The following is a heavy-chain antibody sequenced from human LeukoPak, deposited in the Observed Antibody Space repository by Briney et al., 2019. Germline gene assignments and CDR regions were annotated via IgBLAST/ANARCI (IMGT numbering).Heavy chain of an antibody. D-gene: IGHD1-26*01. J-gene: IGHJ4*02. CDR1: GGSISNYY. CDR3: ARGGSGSSETDY. V-gene: IGHV4-59*01. CDR2: IYYSGST. Sequence: PSETLSLTCTVSGGSISNYYWSWIRQPPGKGLEWIGYIYYSGSTNYNPSLKSRVTISVDTSKNQFSLKLSSVTAADTAVYYCARGGSGSSETDYWGQGTLVTVSS.